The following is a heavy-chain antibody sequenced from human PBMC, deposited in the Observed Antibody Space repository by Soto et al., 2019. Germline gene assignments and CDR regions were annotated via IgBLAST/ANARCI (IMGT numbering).Heavy chain of an antibody. Sequence: VETLKISCKGSGYSFTSDWIGWVRQMPWKGLEWMGIIYPGDSDTRYSPSFQGQVTISADKSISTAYLQWSSLKASDTAMYYCARGSLTGYPAHFDYWGQGTLVTVSS. V-gene: IGHV5-51*01. J-gene: IGHJ4*02. CDR1: GYSFTSDW. CDR3: ARGSLTGYPAHFDY. D-gene: IGHD3-9*01. CDR2: IYPGDSDT.